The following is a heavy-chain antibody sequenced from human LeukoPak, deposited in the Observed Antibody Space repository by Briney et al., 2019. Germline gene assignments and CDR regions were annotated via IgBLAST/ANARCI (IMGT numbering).Heavy chain of an antibody. Sequence: GGSLRLSCAASGLTFSSYAMSWVRQAPGKGLEWVSAISGSGGSTYYADSVKGRFTISRDNSKNTLYLQMNSLRAEDTAVYYCAKDRTGSGSYYSSWGQGTLVTVSS. D-gene: IGHD3-10*01. V-gene: IGHV3-23*01. CDR2: ISGSGGST. J-gene: IGHJ4*02. CDR1: GLTFSSYA. CDR3: AKDRTGSGSYYSS.